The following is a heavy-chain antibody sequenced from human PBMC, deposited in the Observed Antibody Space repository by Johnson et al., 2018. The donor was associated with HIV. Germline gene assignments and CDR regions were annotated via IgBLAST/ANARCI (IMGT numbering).Heavy chain of an antibody. V-gene: IGHV3-30*04. D-gene: IGHD5-12*01. CDR3: ARLRGYSGYDSFDI. J-gene: IGHJ3*02. CDR2: ISYDGSNK. Sequence: QVQLVESGGGVVQPGMSLRLSCAASGFTFSSYAMHWVRQAPGKGLEWVAVISYDGSNKYYAASVKGRFTISRDNSKNTLYLQMNSLRAEDTALYYCARLRGYSGYDSFDIWGQGTMVTVSS. CDR1: GFTFSSYA.